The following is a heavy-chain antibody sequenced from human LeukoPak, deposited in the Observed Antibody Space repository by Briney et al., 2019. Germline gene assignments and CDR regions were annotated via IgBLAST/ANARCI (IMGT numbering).Heavy chain of an antibody. CDR2: IYTSGST. J-gene: IGHJ4*02. CDR1: GGPISSGSYY. Sequence: SQTLSLTCTVSGGPISSGSYYWSWIRQPAGKGLEWIGRIYTSGSTNYNPSLKSRVTISVDTSKNQFSLKLSSVTAADTAVYYCARVKRGGYGYFDYWGQGTLVTVSS. V-gene: IGHV4-61*02. CDR3: ARVKRGGYGYFDY. D-gene: IGHD5-12*01.